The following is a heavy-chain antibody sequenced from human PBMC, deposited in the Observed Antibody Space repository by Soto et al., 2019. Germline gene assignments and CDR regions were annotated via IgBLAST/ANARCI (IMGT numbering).Heavy chain of an antibody. CDR3: ARGALYSSGWYDLNYYYYYGMDV. V-gene: IGHV1-2*02. D-gene: IGHD6-19*01. CDR2: INPNSGGT. J-gene: IGHJ6*02. Sequence: ASVKVSCKASGYTFTGYYMHWVRQAPGQGLEWMGWINPNSGGTNYAQKFQGRVTMTGDTSISTAYMELSRLRSDDTAVYYCARGALYSSGWYDLNYYYYYGMDVWGQGTTVTVSS. CDR1: GYTFTGYY.